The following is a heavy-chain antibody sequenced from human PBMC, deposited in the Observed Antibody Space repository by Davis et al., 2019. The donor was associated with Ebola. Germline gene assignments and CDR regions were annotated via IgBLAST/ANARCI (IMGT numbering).Heavy chain of an antibody. J-gene: IGHJ4*02. CDR2: TYYTSQWNN. CDR1: GDSVSINSGG. D-gene: IGHD5-12*01. V-gene: IGHV6-1*01. Sequence: PSETLSLTCAISGDSVSINSGGWNWIRQSPSSGLECLRMTYYTSQWNNDYAVSMKSRITINADTPKNQYSMQLNSVTPEDTAVYYCARGWLRTGFDYWGQGILVTVSS. CDR3: ARGWLRTGFDY.